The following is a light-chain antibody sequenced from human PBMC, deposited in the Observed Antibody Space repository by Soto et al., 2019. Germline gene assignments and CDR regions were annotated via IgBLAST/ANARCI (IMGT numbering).Light chain of an antibody. CDR3: QQSYSTLLT. J-gene: IGKJ1*01. Sequence: DILMTQSPSSLSASVGDRVTITSRASQSISSYLNWYQQKPGKAPKLLIYAASSLQSGVPSRFSGSGSGTDFTLTISSLQPEDFATYYCQQSYSTLLTFGQGTKVEIK. CDR1: QSISSY. CDR2: AAS. V-gene: IGKV1-39*01.